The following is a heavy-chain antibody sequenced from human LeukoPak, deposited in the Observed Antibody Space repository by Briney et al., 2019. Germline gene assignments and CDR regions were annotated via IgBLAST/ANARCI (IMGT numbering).Heavy chain of an antibody. CDR1: GYTFTGYY. V-gene: IGHV1-2*02. Sequence: ASVKVSCKASGYTFTGYYMHWVRQAPGQGLEWMGWINPNSGGTNYARKFQGRVTMTRDTSISTAYMELSRLRSDDTAVYYCARVSPPGYYYGSGSYFRDVNFDYWGQGTLVTVSS. J-gene: IGHJ4*02. D-gene: IGHD3-10*01. CDR2: INPNSGGT. CDR3: ARVSPPGYYYGSGSYFRDVNFDY.